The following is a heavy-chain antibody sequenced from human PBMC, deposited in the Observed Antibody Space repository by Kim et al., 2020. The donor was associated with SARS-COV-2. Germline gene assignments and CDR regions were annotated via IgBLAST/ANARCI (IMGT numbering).Heavy chain of an antibody. Sequence: SETLSLTCSVSGASVSPYYWAWLRQTPGGPLEWIGYISNPRDTNYNPSLKSRLSISLDTSTNQFSLMLSSVTASDTAVYFCAPHRNSNCDGDSYSGYF. CDR1: GASVSPYY. D-gene: IGHD2-21*02. CDR3: APHRNSNCDGDSYSGYF. V-gene: IGHV4-4*09. CDR2: ISNPRDT. J-gene: IGHJ1*01.